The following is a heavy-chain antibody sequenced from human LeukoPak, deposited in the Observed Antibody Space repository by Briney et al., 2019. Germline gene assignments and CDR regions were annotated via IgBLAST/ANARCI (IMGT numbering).Heavy chain of an antibody. D-gene: IGHD3-10*01. J-gene: IGHJ6*04. CDR1: GFTFSSYG. Sequence: PGGSLRLSCAASGFTFSSYGMNWVRQAPGEWLEWVSYISSSDSLKYYADSVKGRFTISRDNAKNSLYLQMNSLRAEDTAVYYCAREDYYGSGSYMRYFYYYDMDVWGKGTTVTVSS. CDR2: ISSSDSLK. V-gene: IGHV3-48*03. CDR3: AREDYYGSGSYMRYFYYYDMDV.